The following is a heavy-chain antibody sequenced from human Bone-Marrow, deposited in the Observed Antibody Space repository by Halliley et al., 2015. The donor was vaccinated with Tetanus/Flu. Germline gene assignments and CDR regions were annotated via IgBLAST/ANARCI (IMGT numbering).Heavy chain of an antibody. Sequence: ISNDGKAKYYSDYVRGRFTISRDNSENTLFLQMNSQRPEDTALYYCAKSNTEGYSYGYDAFDLWGQGTTVTVSS. V-gene: IGHV3-30-3*02. CDR2: ISNDGKAK. CDR3: AKSNTEGYSYGYDAFDL. J-gene: IGHJ3*01. D-gene: IGHD5-18*01.